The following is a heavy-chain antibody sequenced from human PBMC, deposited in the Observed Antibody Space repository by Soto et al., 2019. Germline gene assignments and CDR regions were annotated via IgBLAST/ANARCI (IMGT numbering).Heavy chain of an antibody. CDR1: GFNFNSYT. D-gene: IGHD2-15*01. V-gene: IGHV3-21*04. CDR2: ISSSGYI. CDR3: ARVVNYYYGMDV. Sequence: PGGSLRLSCAASGFNFNSYTINWVRQAPGKRLEWLSSISSSGYIFSTDSVRGRFTISRDNAKNSVYLQINSLRAEDTAVYYCARVVNYYYGMDVWGQGTTVTVSS. J-gene: IGHJ6*02.